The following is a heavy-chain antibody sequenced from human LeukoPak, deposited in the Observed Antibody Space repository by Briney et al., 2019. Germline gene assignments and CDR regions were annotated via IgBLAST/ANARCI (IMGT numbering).Heavy chain of an antibody. CDR2: INPSGGST. V-gene: IGHV1-46*01. Sequence: ASVKVSCKASGYTFTSYYMHWVRQAPGQGLEWMGIINPSGGSTSYAQKFQGRVTMTRDTSTSTVYMELSSLRSEDTAVYYCARGSAYDFWSGYYDDDVEYYFDYWGQGTLVTVSS. D-gene: IGHD3-3*01. J-gene: IGHJ4*02. CDR3: ARGSAYDFWSGYYDDDVEYYFDY. CDR1: GYTFTSYY.